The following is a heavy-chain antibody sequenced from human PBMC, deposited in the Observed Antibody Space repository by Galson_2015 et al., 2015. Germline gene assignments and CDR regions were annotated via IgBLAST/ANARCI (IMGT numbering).Heavy chain of an antibody. V-gene: IGHV3-30*03. CDR2: ISYDGSNK. D-gene: IGHD3-22*01. J-gene: IGHJ3*02. CDR3: ARDTGYYDSSGYAFDI. CDR1: GFTFSSYS. Sequence: SLRLSCAASGFTFSSYSMNWVRQAPGKGLEWVAVISYDGSNKYYADSVKGRFTISRDNSKNTLYLQMNSLRAEDTAVYYCARDTGYYDSSGYAFDIWGQGTMVTVSS.